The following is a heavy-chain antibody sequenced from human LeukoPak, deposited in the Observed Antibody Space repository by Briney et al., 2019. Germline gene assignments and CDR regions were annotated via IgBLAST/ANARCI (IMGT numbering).Heavy chain of an antibody. D-gene: IGHD6-19*01. Sequence: SETLSLTCTVSGYSISSGYYWGWIRQPPGKGLEWIGSIYHSGSTNYNPSLKSRVTISVDTSKNQFSLKLSSVTAADTAVYYCARDSSGWPLGYWGQGTLVTVSS. V-gene: IGHV4-38-2*02. CDR1: GYSISSGYY. CDR3: ARDSSGWPLGY. J-gene: IGHJ4*02. CDR2: IYHSGST.